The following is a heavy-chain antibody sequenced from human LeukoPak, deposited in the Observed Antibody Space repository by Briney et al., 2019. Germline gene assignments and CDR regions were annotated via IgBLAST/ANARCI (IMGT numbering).Heavy chain of an antibody. Sequence: SETLSLTCTVSGGSISSYYWSWIRQPPGKGLEWIGYIYYSGSTNYNPSLKSRVTISVDTSKNQFSLKLSSVTAADTAVYYCARIAVDAFDIWGQGTMVTVSS. J-gene: IGHJ3*02. V-gene: IGHV4-59*01. CDR2: IYYSGST. CDR1: GGSISSYY. CDR3: ARIAVDAFDI.